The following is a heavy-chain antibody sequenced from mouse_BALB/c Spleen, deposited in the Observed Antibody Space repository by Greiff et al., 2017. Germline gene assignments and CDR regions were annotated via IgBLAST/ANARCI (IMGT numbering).Heavy chain of an antibody. J-gene: IGHJ2*01. CDR1: GYTFTSYN. Sequence: VQLQQPGAELVKPGVSVKMSCKASGYTFTSYNMHWVKQTPGQGLEWIGAIYPGNGDTSYNQKFKGKATLTADKSSSTADMQLSSLTSENSAVYYCARDYGSSYEGGFDYWGQGTTLTVSS. CDR2: IYPGNGDT. D-gene: IGHD1-1*01. CDR3: ARDYGSSYEGGFDY. V-gene: IGHV1-12*01.